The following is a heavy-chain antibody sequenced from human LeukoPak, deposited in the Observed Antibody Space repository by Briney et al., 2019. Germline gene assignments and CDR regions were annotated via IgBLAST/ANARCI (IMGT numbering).Heavy chain of an antibody. J-gene: IGHJ4*02. V-gene: IGHV4-59*08. CDR3: ARHLNNCGDDCYIFDY. Sequence: SETLSLTCTVSGGSIFSYYWSWIRQPPGKGLEWMGYIYYSGSTNYNPSLKSRVTISVDTSKNQFSLRVSSVTAADTAVYYCARHLNNCGDDCYIFDYWGQGTLLTVSS. D-gene: IGHD2-21*01. CDR1: GGSIFSYY. CDR2: IYYSGST.